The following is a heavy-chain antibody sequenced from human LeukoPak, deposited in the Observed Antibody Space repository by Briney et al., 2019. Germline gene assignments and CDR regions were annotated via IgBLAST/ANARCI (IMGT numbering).Heavy chain of an antibody. D-gene: IGHD6-6*01. CDR3: ARGLRIAARLRGY. V-gene: IGHV4-34*01. CDR2: INHSGST. J-gene: IGHJ4*02. CDR1: GGSFSGYY. Sequence: SETLSLTCAVYGGSFSGYYWSWIRQPPGKGLEWIGEINHSGSTNYNPSLKSRVTISVDTSKNQFSLKLSSVTAADTAVYYCARGLRIAARLRGYWGQGTLVTVSS.